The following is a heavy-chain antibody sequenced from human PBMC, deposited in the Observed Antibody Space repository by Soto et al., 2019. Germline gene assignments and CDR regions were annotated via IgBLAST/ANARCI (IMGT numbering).Heavy chain of an antibody. D-gene: IGHD1-1*01. CDR2: MWYDRSHT. CDR1: GFTFTYYA. Sequence: QAHLVESGGGVVQPGGSLRLSCAASGFTFTYYAMHWVRQPPGKVLEWVALMWYDRSHTYYAESVKGRFNISRDESNNMLFLHMRGLRAEATAVYYCSRDRSWRTGYYSGIDVWGQGTTVTVS. CDR3: SRDRSWRTGYYSGIDV. V-gene: IGHV3-33*01. J-gene: IGHJ6*02.